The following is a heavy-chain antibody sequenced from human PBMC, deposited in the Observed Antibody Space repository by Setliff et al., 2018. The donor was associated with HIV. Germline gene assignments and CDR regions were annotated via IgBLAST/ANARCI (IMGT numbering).Heavy chain of an antibody. CDR3: ARGLDSWSSHVFDM. J-gene: IGHJ3*02. D-gene: IGHD6-6*01. CDR2: INYSGST. CDR1: VGSLRSYY. Sequence: PSETLSLTCSRRVYVGSLRSYYWSWVRQSPGKGLKWIGEINYSGSTNYNPSLKSRVTISIDTSKNQFSLKLSSVTAADTAVYYCARGLDSWSSHVFDMWGQGTMVTVSS. V-gene: IGHV4-34*01.